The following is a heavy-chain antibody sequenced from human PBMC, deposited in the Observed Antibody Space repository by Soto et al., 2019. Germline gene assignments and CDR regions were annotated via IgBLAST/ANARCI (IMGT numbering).Heavy chain of an antibody. CDR2: ISGDGSST. CDR1: GFTFSSYW. D-gene: IGHD3-22*01. V-gene: IGHV3-74*01. J-gene: IGHJ4*02. Sequence: EVQLVESGGGLVQPGGSLRLSCAASGFTFSSYWMHWVRQAPGKGLVWVSRISGDGSSTTYADSVKGRFIISRDNAKNTLYLQMNSLRAEDTAVYYGTRPRYDGSGTPLDHWGQGTLVTVSS. CDR3: TRPRYDGSGTPLDH.